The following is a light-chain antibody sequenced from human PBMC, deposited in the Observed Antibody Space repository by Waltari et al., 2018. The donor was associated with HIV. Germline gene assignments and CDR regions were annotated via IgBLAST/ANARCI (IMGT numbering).Light chain of an antibody. Sequence: QSALTQPHSVPGSPGQSVTLSCTGTSSDVGDYNYVSWYQRHPGKAPKLMIYDVTKRPSGVPDRFSGSKSGNTASLTISGLQAEDDAEYYCCSYAGTWLFGGGTKLTVL. V-gene: IGLV2-11*01. J-gene: IGLJ3*02. CDR2: DVT. CDR1: SSDVGDYNY. CDR3: CSYAGTWL.